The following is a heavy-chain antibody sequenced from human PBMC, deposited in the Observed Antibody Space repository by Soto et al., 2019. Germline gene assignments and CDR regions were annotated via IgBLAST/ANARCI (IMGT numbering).Heavy chain of an antibody. CDR3: ATHCSSTSCYTAVYYYGMVV. CDR1: GGTFRSYA. D-gene: IGHD2-2*02. CDR2: IIPIFDTA. J-gene: IGHJ6*02. Sequence: QVQLVQSGAEVKKPGSSVQVSCKASGGTFRSYAISWVRQAPGQGLEWMGGIIPIFDTANYAQKIKGRVTFTADKSTSTAYMELSSLSSEDTAVYYSATHCSSTSCYTAVYYYGMVVWGQGTTVTVSS. V-gene: IGHV1-69*06.